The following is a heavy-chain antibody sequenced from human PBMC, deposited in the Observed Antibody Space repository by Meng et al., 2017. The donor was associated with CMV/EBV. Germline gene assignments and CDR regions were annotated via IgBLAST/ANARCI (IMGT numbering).Heavy chain of an antibody. Sequence: ASVKVSCKASGYTFTSYGISWVRQAPGQGLEWMGWISAYNGNTNYVQKLQGRVTMTTDTSTSTAYMELRSLRSDDTAVYYCAREYCSSTSCYFYCGMDVWGQGTTVTVSS. CDR1: GYTFTSYG. CDR2: ISAYNGNT. CDR3: AREYCSSTSCYFYCGMDV. J-gene: IGHJ6*02. D-gene: IGHD2-2*01. V-gene: IGHV1-18*01.